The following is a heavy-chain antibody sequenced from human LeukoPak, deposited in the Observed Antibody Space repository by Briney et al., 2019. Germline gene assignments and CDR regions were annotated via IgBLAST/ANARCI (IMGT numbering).Heavy chain of an antibody. CDR2: ISPGSSYI. J-gene: IGHJ4*02. D-gene: IGHD2-15*01. CDR1: GFTFTTYG. Sequence: GGSLRLSCAASGFTFTTYGMHWVRQAPGKGLQWVSSISPGSSYIYYEDSVKGRFTISRDDAKNSLYLQMDSLTAGDTAVYYCVRDDSAWLYWGQGALVTVS. CDR3: VRDDSAWLY. V-gene: IGHV3-21*01.